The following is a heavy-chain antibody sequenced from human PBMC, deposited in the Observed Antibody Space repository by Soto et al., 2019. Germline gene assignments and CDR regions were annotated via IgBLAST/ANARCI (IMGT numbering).Heavy chain of an antibody. CDR3: APQYCSGGSCYPPDP. Sequence: PGGSLRLSCAASGFTFSSYGMHWVRQAPGKGLVWVSRINSDGSATDYADSVKGRFTVSRDNAKNTLYLQMNSLRDEDTAVYYCAPQYCSGGSCYPPDPWGQGTLVTVSS. CDR2: INSDGSAT. J-gene: IGHJ5*02. V-gene: IGHV3-74*01. D-gene: IGHD2-15*01. CDR1: GFTFSSYG.